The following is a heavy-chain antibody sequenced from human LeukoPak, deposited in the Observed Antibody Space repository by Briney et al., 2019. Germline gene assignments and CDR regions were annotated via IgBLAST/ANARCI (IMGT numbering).Heavy chain of an antibody. J-gene: IGHJ4*02. CDR3: AKDYRRSFWSGYYTGSFDY. V-gene: IGHV1-8*01. Sequence: ASVKVSCKASGYTFTTYDINWVRQATGQGLEWMGWMNPNSGNTGYAQKFQGRVTMTRNTSISTAYMELSSLRSEDTAVYYCAKDYRRSFWSGYYTGSFDYWGQGTLVTVSS. CDR2: MNPNSGNT. CDR1: GYTFTTYD. D-gene: IGHD3-3*01.